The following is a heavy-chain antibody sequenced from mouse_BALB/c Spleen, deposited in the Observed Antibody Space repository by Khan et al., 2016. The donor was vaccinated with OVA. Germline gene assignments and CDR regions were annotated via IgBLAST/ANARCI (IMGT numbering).Heavy chain of an antibody. J-gene: IGHJ2*01. CDR2: INSNGGST. V-gene: IGHV5-6-3*01. D-gene: IGHD1-2*01. CDR1: GFTFSSYG. CDR3: ARMARIIN. Sequence: EVELVESGGGLVQPGGSLKLSCAASGFTFSSYGMSWVRQTPDKRLELVATINSNGGSTYYQHSVKGRSTISRDNAKNTLYLQMSSVKSEDTARYYCARMARIINWGQGTTLTVSA.